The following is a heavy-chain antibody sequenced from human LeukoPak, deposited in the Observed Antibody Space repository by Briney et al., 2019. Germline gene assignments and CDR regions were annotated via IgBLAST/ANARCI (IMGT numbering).Heavy chain of an antibody. D-gene: IGHD5-12*01. CDR1: GYSFTNYG. CDR2: ISAYNGNT. J-gene: IGHJ6*03. V-gene: IGHV1-18*01. Sequence: ASVKVSCKASGYSFTNYGISWVRQAPGQGLEWMGWISAYNGNTNYAQKLQGRVTMTTDTSTSTAYMELRSLRSDDTAVYYCARSYSGYDSLYYYYMDVWGKGTTVTISS. CDR3: ARSYSGYDSLYYYYMDV.